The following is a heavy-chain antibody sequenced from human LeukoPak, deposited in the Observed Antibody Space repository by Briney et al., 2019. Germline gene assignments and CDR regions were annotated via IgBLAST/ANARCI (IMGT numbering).Heavy chain of an antibody. V-gene: IGHV4-39*07. CDR2: IYYSGST. CDR3: ARGLRQQHQASGRYYYYYYYMDV. D-gene: IGHD6-13*01. CDR1: GGSISSSSYY. J-gene: IGHJ6*03. Sequence: SETLSLTCTVSGGSISSSSYYWGWIRQPPGKGLEWIGSIYYSGSTYYNPSLKSRVTISVDTSKNQFSLKLSSVTAADTAVYYCARGLRQQHQASGRYYYYYYYMDVWGKGTTVTISS.